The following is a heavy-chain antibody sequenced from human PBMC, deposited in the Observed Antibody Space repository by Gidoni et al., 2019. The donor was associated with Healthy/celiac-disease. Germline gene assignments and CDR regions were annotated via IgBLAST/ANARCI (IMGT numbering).Heavy chain of an antibody. Sequence: QVQLVESGGGVVQPGRSLRLSCAASGFTFSSYGMHWVRQAPGKGLEWVAVISYDGSNKYYADSVKGRFTISRDNSKNTLYLQMNSLRAEDTAVYYCAKDNYDYVWGGYYFDYWGQGTLVTVSS. D-gene: IGHD3-16*01. CDR1: GFTFSSYG. J-gene: IGHJ4*02. CDR2: ISYDGSNK. CDR3: AKDNYDYVWGGYYFDY. V-gene: IGHV3-30*18.